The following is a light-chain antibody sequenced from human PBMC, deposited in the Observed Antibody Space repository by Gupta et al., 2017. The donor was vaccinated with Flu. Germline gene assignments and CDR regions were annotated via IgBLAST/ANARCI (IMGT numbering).Light chain of an antibody. CDR2: RSS. J-gene: IGKJ2*01. V-gene: IGKV2-24*01. CDR1: QSLVHSDGETY. Sequence: EIVMTQTPPSSSVILGQPASISCRSSQSLVHSDGETYLSWLQQRPGQPPRLLIYRSSNRFSGVPDRISGSGAGTDFTLKISRVEGEDVGIYYCRQSKQFPYTFGQGTKLEIK. CDR3: RQSKQFPYT.